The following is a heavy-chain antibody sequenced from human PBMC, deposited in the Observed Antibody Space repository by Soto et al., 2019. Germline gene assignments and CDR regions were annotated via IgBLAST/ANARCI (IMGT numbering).Heavy chain of an antibody. V-gene: IGHV3-23*01. J-gene: IGHJ4*02. D-gene: IGHD6-13*01. Sequence: EVQLLESGGGLVQPGGSLRLSCAASGFTFSSYAMTWVRRAPGKGLEWVSAISGSGNTTYYADSVKGRFTISRDSSKNTLYLQMNSLRAEDTAVYFCAKDISSSWYPQYWGQGTLVTVSS. CDR1: GFTFSSYA. CDR2: ISGSGNTT. CDR3: AKDISSSWYPQY.